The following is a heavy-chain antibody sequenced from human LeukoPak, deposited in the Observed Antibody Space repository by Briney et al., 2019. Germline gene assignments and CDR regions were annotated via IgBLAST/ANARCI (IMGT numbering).Heavy chain of an antibody. V-gene: IGHV3-53*01. CDR3: ARVTGVGAFDI. J-gene: IGHJ3*02. CDR1: GFTVSSNY. D-gene: IGHD4-23*01. Sequence: GGSLRLSCAASGFTVSSNYMSWVRQAPGKGLEWVSVIYSGGSTYYAASVKGRFTISRDNSKNTLYLQMNSLRAEDTTVYYCARVTGVGAFDIWGEGTMVTVSS. CDR2: IYSGGST.